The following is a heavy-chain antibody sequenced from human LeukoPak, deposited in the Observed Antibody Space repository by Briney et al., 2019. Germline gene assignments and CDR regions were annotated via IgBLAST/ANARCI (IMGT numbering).Heavy chain of an antibody. CDR3: ASFYGSGTYWFDP. J-gene: IGHJ5*02. D-gene: IGHD3-10*01. CDR2: IYYSGST. Sequence: PSETLSLTCTVSGGSISSYYWSWIRQPPGKGLEWIGYIYYSGSTNYNPSLKSRVTISVDTSKNQFFLKLSSVTAADTAVYYCASFYGSGTYWFDPWGQGTLVTVSS. V-gene: IGHV4-59*01. CDR1: GGSISSYY.